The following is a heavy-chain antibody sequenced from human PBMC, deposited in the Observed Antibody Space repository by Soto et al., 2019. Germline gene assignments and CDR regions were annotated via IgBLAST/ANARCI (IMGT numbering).Heavy chain of an antibody. CDR1: GGSSSTYR. J-gene: IGHJ4*02. Sequence: XETLSLTCTVSGGSSSTYRWSWIRQPPRKGLEWIGYIYYSGSTNYNPSLKSRVTISVDTSKNHFSLKLTSVTAADTDVYYCARSRGSTRSFDYWGQGTLVTVSS. V-gene: IGHV4-59*01. CDR3: ARSRGSTRSFDY. CDR2: IYYSGST. D-gene: IGHD2-15*01.